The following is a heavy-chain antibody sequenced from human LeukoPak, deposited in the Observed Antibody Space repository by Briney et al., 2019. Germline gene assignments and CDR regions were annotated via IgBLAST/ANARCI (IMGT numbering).Heavy chain of an antibody. V-gene: IGHV3-21*01. CDR1: GFTFSTYN. CDR2: ITSSSSYI. D-gene: IGHD4-17*01. J-gene: IGHJ5*02. Sequence: GGSLRLSCAASGFTFSTYNMNWVRQAPGKGLEWVSSITSSSSYIYYADSVKGRFTISRDNAKNTLYLQMNSLRAEDTAVYYCANLYGAFDPWGQGTLVTVSS. CDR3: ANLYGAFDP.